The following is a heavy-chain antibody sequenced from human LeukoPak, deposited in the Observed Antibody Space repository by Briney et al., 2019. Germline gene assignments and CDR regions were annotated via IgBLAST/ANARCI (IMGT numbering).Heavy chain of an antibody. CDR1: GFTFSSYS. J-gene: IGHJ6*02. CDR3: ARANGMDV. CDR2: ISSSSSTI. Sequence: SGGSLRLSCTASGFTFSSYSMKWVRQAPGKGLEWVSYISSSSSTIYYADSVKGRFTISRDNAKNSLYLQMSSLRDEDTAVYYCARANGMDVWGQGTTVTVSS. V-gene: IGHV3-48*02.